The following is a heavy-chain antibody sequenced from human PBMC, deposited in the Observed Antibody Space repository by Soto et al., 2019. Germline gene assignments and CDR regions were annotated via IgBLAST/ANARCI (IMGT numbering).Heavy chain of an antibody. V-gene: IGHV4-30-4*01. CDR1: GGSISSGDYY. D-gene: IGHD3-3*01. Sequence: QVQLQESGPGLVKPSQTLSLTCTVSGGSISSGDYYWSWIRQPPGKGLEWIGYIYYSGSTYYNPSLKSRVTISVDTSKNQFSRKLSSVTAADTAVYYCARACDFWSGYVDAFDIWGQGTMVTVSS. J-gene: IGHJ3*02. CDR2: IYYSGST. CDR3: ARACDFWSGYVDAFDI.